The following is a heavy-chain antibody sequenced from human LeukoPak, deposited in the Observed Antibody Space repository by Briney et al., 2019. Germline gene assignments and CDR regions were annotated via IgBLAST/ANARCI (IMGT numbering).Heavy chain of an antibody. V-gene: IGHV1-69*04. Sequence: GASVKVSCKASGGTFSSYAISWVRQAPGQGLEWMGRIIPILGIANYAQKFQGRVTITADKSTSTAYMELSSLRSEDTAVYYCASNTPDYYGSGSSTDYWGQGTLVTVSS. CDR1: GGTFSSYA. CDR3: ASNTPDYYGSGSSTDY. D-gene: IGHD3-10*01. CDR2: IIPILGIA. J-gene: IGHJ4*02.